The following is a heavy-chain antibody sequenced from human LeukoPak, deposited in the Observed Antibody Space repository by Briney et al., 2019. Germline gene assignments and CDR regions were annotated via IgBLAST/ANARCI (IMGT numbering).Heavy chain of an antibody. Sequence: GGSLEISCAASGFTFDKNTRDGVGKLPGKGWEGVSLFSGDGSSSHYADFVRGRLTISRDNSKNSLYLQMNGLKTEDTALYYCTKETAFYYSPGSSFYMDLWGKGTPVTVSS. D-gene: IGHD3-10*01. CDR3: TKETAFYYSPGSSFYMDL. V-gene: IGHV3-43*01. CDR1: GFTFDKNT. J-gene: IGHJ6*03. CDR2: FSGDGSSS.